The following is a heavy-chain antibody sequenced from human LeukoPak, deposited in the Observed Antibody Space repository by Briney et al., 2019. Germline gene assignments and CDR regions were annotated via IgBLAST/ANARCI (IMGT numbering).Heavy chain of an antibody. CDR1: GGSFSGSY. CDR2: ITHSGST. V-gene: IGHV4-34*01. D-gene: IGHD6-19*01. CDR3: ARVGTRGSGWPGDYYYYMDV. J-gene: IGHJ6*03. Sequence: SETLSLTCAVYGGSFSGSYWSRSRQPPGKGLQWIGEITHSGSTKYNPSLKSRVAISLDTSKSQFSLKLGSMTAADTAVYYCARVGTRGSGWPGDYYYYMDVWGKGTTVTVSS.